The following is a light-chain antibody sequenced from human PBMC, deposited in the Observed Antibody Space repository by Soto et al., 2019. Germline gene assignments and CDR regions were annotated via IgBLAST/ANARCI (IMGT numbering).Light chain of an antibody. CDR1: QSLSGN. V-gene: IGKV3-20*01. J-gene: IGKJ1*01. Sequence: EIVMTQSPATLAVSPGETATLSCKASQSLSGNLAWYQQKPGQAPRLLIYGASSRATGIPDRFSGSGSGTDFTLTISRLEPEDFAVYYCQQYGSSQWTFGQGTKVDI. CDR3: QQYGSSQWT. CDR2: GAS.